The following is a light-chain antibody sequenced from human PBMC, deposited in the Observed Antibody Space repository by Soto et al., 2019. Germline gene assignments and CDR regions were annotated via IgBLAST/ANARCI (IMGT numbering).Light chain of an antibody. V-gene: IGKV1-5*01. CDR1: QSVSNW. CDR3: QQYNSYSRT. CDR2: DAS. Sequence: IQMTQSPSTLSASLGERVTITCRASQSVSNWLAWYQQKPGKAPKVLIYDASSLESGVPSRFSGSGSGTEFTLTISGLKNDDVATYYCQQYNSYSRTFGQGTKVDI. J-gene: IGKJ1*01.